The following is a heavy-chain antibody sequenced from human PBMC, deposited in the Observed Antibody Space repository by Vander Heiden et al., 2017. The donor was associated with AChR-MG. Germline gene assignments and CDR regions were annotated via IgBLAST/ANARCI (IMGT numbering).Heavy chain of an antibody. J-gene: IGHJ1*01. V-gene: IGHV1-3*01. Sequence: QVQLVQTGPEAKKPGASVKVSCKASGYTFTSYTIHWVRQVPGQRLEWMGRINAGNGDTKYLQEFQGRVTITRDTSANTAYMELSRLRTDDPAVFYCARGYSSGRFDFQLWGQGTLVTVSS. CDR1: GYTFTSYT. CDR2: INAGNGDT. CDR3: ARGYSSGRFDFQL. D-gene: IGHD6-19*01.